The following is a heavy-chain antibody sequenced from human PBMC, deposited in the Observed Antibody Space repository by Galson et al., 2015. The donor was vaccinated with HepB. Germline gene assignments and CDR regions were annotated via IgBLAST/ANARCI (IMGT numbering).Heavy chain of an antibody. J-gene: IGHJ3*02. Sequence: SLRLSCAASGFTFTTYWMTWVRQAPGKGLEWVANIKEDGSEKYNVDSVKGRFTISRDNAKNSLYLQMNSLRADDTAVYYCARDHPHLVSIFGVVTGHNDAFDIWGQGTMVTVSS. CDR1: GFTFTTYW. CDR2: IKEDGSEK. V-gene: IGHV3-7*01. CDR3: ARDHPHLVSIFGVVTGHNDAFDI. D-gene: IGHD3-3*01.